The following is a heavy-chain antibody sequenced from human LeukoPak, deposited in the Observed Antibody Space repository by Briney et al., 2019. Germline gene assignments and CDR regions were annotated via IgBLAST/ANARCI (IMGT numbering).Heavy chain of an antibody. CDR3: AKASSIRAPGDY. D-gene: IGHD2-21*01. CDR1: GFTVSSNY. J-gene: IGHJ4*02. V-gene: IGHV3-30*02. CDR2: IRYDGSNK. Sequence: GGSLRLSCAASGFTVSSNYMSWVRQPPGKGLEWVAFIRYDGSNKYYADSVKGRFTISRDNSKNTLYLQMNSLRAEDTAVYYCAKASSIRAPGDYWGQGTLVTVSS.